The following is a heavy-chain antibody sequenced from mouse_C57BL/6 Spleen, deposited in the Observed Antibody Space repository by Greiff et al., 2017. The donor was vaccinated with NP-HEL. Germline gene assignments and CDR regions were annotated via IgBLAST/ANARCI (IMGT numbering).Heavy chain of an antibody. CDR2: INPSRGYT. D-gene: IGHD2-3*01. CDR3: ARYDGYLDAMDY. V-gene: IGHV1-4*01. CDR1: GYTFTSYT. J-gene: IGHJ4*01. Sequence: VQLQQSGAELARPGASVKMSCKASGYTFTSYTMHWVKQRPGQGLEWIGYINPSRGYTKYNQKFKDKATLTADKSSSTSYMQLSSLTSEDSAVYYCARYDGYLDAMDYWGQGTSVTVSS.